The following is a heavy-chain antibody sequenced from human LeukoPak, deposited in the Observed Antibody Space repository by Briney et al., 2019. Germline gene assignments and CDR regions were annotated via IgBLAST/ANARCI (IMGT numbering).Heavy chain of an antibody. CDR3: ARALGGNSFYFDY. CDR2: INPNSGGT. CDR1: GYTFTGDY. D-gene: IGHD4-23*01. V-gene: IGHV1-2*06. Sequence: ASVKVSCKASGYTFTGDYMHWVRQAPGQGLEWMGRINPNSGGTNYAQKFQGRVTMTRDTSISTAYMELSRLRSDDTAVYYCARALGGNSFYFDYWGQGTLVTVSS. J-gene: IGHJ4*02.